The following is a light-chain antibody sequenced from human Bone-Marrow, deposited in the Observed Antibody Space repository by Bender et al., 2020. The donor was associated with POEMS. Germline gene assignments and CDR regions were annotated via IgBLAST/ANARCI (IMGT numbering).Light chain of an antibody. CDR2: SSH. CDR3: AVWDDSLNGWV. Sequence: QSVLTQPPSVSGAPGQRVTISCTGSSSNIGEGYDVHWYQQLPGTAPKLLIYSSHRRPSEVPDRFSGSRSGTSASLAISGLQSEDEADYYCAVWDDSLNGWVFGGGTKLTVL. V-gene: IGLV1-50*01. CDR1: SSNIGEGYD. J-gene: IGLJ3*02.